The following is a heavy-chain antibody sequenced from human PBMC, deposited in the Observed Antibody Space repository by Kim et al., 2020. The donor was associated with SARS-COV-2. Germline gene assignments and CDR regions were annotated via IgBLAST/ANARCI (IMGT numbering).Heavy chain of an antibody. J-gene: IGHJ4*01. Sequence: GVSLRLSCAASGFTFSMYGMNWVRQAPGKGLEWVSYISSGSSTLNYAASVKGRFSISRDNAKSSLSLRMDNLRDEDTAVYYCARGLNCSSTTCHVGQFD. D-gene: IGHD2-2*01. CDR1: GFTFSMYG. V-gene: IGHV3-48*02. CDR2: ISSGSSTL. CDR3: ARGLNCSSTTCHVGQFD.